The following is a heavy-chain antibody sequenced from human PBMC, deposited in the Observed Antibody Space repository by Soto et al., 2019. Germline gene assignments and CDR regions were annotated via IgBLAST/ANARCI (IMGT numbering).Heavy chain of an antibody. CDR1: GFTFSDYY. CDR2: ISSSSSYT. J-gene: IGHJ5*02. D-gene: IGHD6-19*01. V-gene: IGHV3-11*06. Sequence: QVQLVESGGGLVKPGGSLRLSCAASGFTFSDYYMSWIRQAPGKGLEWVSYISSSSSYTNYADSVKGRFTISRDNAKNSLYLQMNSLRAEDTAVYYCVRVYSSATMGFDPWGQGTLVTVSS. CDR3: VRVYSSATMGFDP.